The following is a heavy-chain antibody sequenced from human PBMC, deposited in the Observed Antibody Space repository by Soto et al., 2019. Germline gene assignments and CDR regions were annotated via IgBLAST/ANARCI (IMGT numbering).Heavy chain of an antibody. V-gene: IGHV3-23*01. J-gene: IGHJ4*02. CDR3: AKDTGRIQLWDGRDY. Sequence: GGSLRHSWAASGFTFSSYAMRWIRQAQGKGLEWVSAISGSGGSTYYADSVKGRFTISRDNSKNTLYLQMNSLRAEDTAVYYCAKDTGRIQLWDGRDYWGEGTLVTVSS. D-gene: IGHD5-18*01. CDR2: ISGSGGST. CDR1: GFTFSSYA.